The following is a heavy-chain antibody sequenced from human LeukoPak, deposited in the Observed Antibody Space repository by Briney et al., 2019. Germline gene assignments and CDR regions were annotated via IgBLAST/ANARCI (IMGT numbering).Heavy chain of an antibody. CDR2: IIPILGIA. Sequence: SVKVSCKASGRTFSSYTISWVRQAPGQGFEWMGRIIPILGIANYAQKFQGRVTITADKSTSTAYMELSSLRSEDTAVYYCARDSLGRDGYNYDYWGQGTLVTVSS. J-gene: IGHJ4*02. CDR1: GRTFSSYT. D-gene: IGHD5-24*01. V-gene: IGHV1-69*04. CDR3: ARDSLGRDGYNYDY.